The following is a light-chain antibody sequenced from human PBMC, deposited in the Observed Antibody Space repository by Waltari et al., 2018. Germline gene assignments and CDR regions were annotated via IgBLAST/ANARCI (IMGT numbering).Light chain of an antibody. CDR1: SRDVGVSHY. CDR2: DVT. J-gene: IGLJ3*02. CDR3: CSYTTSSAWV. V-gene: IGLV2-14*01. Sequence: QSVLTQPASVSGSPGQSLTISCTRTSRDVGVSHYVSWYQQNPGKAPKLMIYDVTKRPSGVSDRFSGSKSGNTASLTSSGLQAEDEADYYCCSYTTSSAWVFGGGTKLTVL.